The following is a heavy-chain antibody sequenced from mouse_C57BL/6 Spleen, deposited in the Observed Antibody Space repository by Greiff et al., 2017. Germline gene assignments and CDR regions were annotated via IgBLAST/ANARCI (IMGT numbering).Heavy chain of an antibody. CDR1: GYTFTDYY. J-gene: IGHJ3*01. CDR3: ATCSSPWFAY. V-gene: IGHV1-19*01. CDR2: INPYNGGT. Sequence: EVQLQQSGPVLVKPGASVKMSCKASGYTFTDYYMNWVKQSHGKSLEWIGVINPYNGGTSYNQKFKGKATLTVDKSTSTAYMELSSLTSEDAAVYYCATCSSPWFAYWGQGTLVTVSA. D-gene: IGHD1-1*01.